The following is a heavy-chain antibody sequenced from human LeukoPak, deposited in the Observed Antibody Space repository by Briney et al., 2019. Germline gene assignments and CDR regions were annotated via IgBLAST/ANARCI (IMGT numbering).Heavy chain of an antibody. CDR1: GFTLSSYG. V-gene: IGHV1-18*01. CDR2: ISAYKGNT. Sequence: GSVKGSCKASGFTLSSYGISWVRQAPGHGVDWMGWISAYKGNTNYAQKLQGRVTMTTDTPTSTAYMELRSLRSDDAAVYYCARDDVDYGGNNWGQGTLVTVSS. CDR3: ARDDVDYGGNN. J-gene: IGHJ4*02. D-gene: IGHD4-23*01.